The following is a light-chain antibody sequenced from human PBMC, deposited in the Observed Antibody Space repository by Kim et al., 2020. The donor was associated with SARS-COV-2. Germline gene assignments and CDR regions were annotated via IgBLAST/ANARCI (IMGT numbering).Light chain of an antibody. J-gene: IGKJ2*01. CDR2: GAS. V-gene: IGKV3-20*01. CDR3: QQFGTSPYT. CDR1: QSVSISY. Sequence: DIVLTQSPGTLSLSPGETATLSCRASQSVSISYIAWYQKKVGQPPRLLTYGASNRATDIPDRFSGSGSGADFTLTINGLEPEDFAVYYCQQFGTSPYTFGQGTKLEI.